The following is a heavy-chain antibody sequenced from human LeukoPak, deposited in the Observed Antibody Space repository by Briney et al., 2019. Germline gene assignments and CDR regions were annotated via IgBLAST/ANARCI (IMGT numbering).Heavy chain of an antibody. CDR3: PSKTFCTSISCHFDY. CDR1: GFTFGSYA. Sequence: GGSLRLSCAASGFTFGSYAMTWVRQAPGKGLKWVSAISDSGANTYYADSVKGRFTISRDNSKNTLYLQMNSLRADDTAVYYCPSKTFCTSISCHFDYWGQGTRVTVSS. D-gene: IGHD2-2*01. J-gene: IGHJ4*02. CDR2: ISDSGANT. V-gene: IGHV3-23*01.